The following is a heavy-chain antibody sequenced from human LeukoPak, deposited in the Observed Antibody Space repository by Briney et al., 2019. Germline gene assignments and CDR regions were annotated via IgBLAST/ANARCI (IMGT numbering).Heavy chain of an antibody. CDR1: GGSISSGSYY. CDR2: IYTSGST. V-gene: IGHV4-61*02. J-gene: IGHJ4*02. Sequence: SETLSLTCTVSGGSISSGSYYWSWIRQPAGKGLEWIGRIYTSGSTNYNPSLKSRVTMSVDMSTRQISLKLSSVTAADTAVYYCARAVGGDGSGSLWGPGTLVTVSS. D-gene: IGHD3-10*01. CDR3: ARAVGGDGSGSL.